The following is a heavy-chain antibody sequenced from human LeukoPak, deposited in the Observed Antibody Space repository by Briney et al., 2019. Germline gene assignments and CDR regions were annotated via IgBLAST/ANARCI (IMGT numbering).Heavy chain of an antibody. CDR2: ISSSSSYI. V-gene: IGHV3-21*01. J-gene: IGHJ4*02. Sequence: GGSLRLSCAASGFTFSSYSMNWVRQAPGKGLEWVSSISSSSSYIYYADSVKGRFTISRDNAKNSLYLQMNSLRAEDTAVYYCARDSGSSYSSGWGGWGQGTLVTVSS. CDR1: GFTFSSYS. CDR3: ARDSGSSYSSGWGG. D-gene: IGHD6-19*01.